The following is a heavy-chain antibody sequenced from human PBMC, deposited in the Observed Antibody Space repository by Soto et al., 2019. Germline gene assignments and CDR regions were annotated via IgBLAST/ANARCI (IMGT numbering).Heavy chain of an antibody. CDR1: GFTFSSYG. V-gene: IGHV3-30*18. CDR2: ISYDGSNK. Sequence: GSLRLSCAASGFTFSSYGMHWVRQAPGKGLEWVAVISYDGSNKYYADSVKGRFTISRDNSKNTLYLQMNSLRAEDTAVYYCAKAGGASSGTFDYWGQGTLVTVSS. J-gene: IGHJ4*02. D-gene: IGHD6-19*01. CDR3: AKAGGASSGTFDY.